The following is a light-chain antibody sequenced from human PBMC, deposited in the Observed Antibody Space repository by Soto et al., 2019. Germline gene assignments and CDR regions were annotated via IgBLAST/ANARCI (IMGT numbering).Light chain of an antibody. CDR3: QQYNNWPPYT. V-gene: IGKV3-15*01. Sequence: EIVMTQSPDTLSVSPGEGVTLSCRASQSVSSNLAWYQQKPGQAPRLLIYGASTRATGIPARFSGSGSGTEFTLTISSLQSEDFGIYCCQQYNNWPPYTFGQGSKLEI. CDR1: QSVSSN. J-gene: IGKJ2*01. CDR2: GAS.